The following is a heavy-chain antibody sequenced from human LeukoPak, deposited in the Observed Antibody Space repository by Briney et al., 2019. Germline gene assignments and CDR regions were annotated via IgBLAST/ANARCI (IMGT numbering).Heavy chain of an antibody. V-gene: IGHV4-4*07. CDR2: IYTSGST. D-gene: IGHD3-22*01. CDR3: ARDAPIAVVITNYYNYYYYMDV. CDR1: GGSISSYY. Sequence: PSETLSLTCTVSGGSISSYYWSWIRQPAGKGLEWIGRIYTSGSTNYNPSLKSRVTMSVDTSKNQFSLKLSSVTAADTAVYYCARDAPIAVVITNYYNYYYYMDVWGKGTTVTISS. J-gene: IGHJ6*03.